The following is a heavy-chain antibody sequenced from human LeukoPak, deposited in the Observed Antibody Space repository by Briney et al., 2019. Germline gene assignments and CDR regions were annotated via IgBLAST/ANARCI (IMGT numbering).Heavy chain of an antibody. V-gene: IGHV4-38-2*01. CDR1: GYSLGSGYY. CDR2: IYHSGST. Sequence: SETLSLTCAVSGYSLGSGYYWGWIRQPPGKGLEWIGSIYHSGSTYYNPSLKSRVTISVDTSKNQFSLKLSSVTAADTAVYYCARVQQWPRYYFDYWGQGTLVTVSS. J-gene: IGHJ4*02. D-gene: IGHD6-19*01. CDR3: ARVQQWPRYYFDY.